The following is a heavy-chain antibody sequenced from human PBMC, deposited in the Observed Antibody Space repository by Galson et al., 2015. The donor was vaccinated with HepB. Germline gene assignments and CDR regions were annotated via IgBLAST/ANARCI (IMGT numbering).Heavy chain of an antibody. D-gene: IGHD1-26*01. CDR2: ISSSSSTI. J-gene: IGHJ4*02. Sequence: SLRLSCAASGFTFSSYSMNWVRQAPGKGLEWVSYISSSSSTIYYADSVKGRFTISRDNAKNSLYLQMNSLRAEDTAVYYCARQGVGSPAFYFDYWGQGTLVTVSS. CDR1: GFTFSSYS. V-gene: IGHV3-48*04. CDR3: ARQGVGSPAFYFDY.